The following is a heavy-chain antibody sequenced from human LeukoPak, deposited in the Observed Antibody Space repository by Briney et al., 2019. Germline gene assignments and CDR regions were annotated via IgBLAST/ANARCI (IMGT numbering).Heavy chain of an antibody. CDR3: ARDYVVGVRLLHAFDI. CDR2: INSSGSTI. CDR1: GFTFSDYY. V-gene: IGHV3-11*04. Sequence: GGSLRLSCAASGFTFSDYYMSWLRQAPGKGLEWVSHINSSGSTIFYADSVKGRFTISRDNAKNTLYLQMNSLRAEDTAVYYCARDYVVGVRLLHAFDIWGQGTMVTVRS. J-gene: IGHJ3*02. D-gene: IGHD3-16*01.